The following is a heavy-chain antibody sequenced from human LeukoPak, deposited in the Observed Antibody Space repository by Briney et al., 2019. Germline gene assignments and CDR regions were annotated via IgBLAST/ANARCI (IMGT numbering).Heavy chain of an antibody. Sequence: GGSLRLSCAASGFTFSSYSMNWVRQAPGKGLEWVSVISSSSHYIYYADSVKGRFTISRDNAKNSLYLQMSSLRAEDTAVYYCARVTLVRKVIMREIDYWGQGTLVTVSS. V-gene: IGHV3-21*01. D-gene: IGHD3-10*01. J-gene: IGHJ4*02. CDR2: ISSSSHYI. CDR1: GFTFSSYS. CDR3: ARVTLVRKVIMREIDY.